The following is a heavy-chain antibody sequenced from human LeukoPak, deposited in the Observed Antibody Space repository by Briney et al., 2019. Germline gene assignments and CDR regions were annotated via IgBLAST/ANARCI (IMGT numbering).Heavy chain of an antibody. V-gene: IGHV3-30*18. J-gene: IGHJ4*02. CDR2: ISYDGSNK. Sequence: GGSLRLSCAASGFTFSSYGMHWVRQAPGKGLEWVAVISYDGSNKYYADSVKGRFTISRDNSKKTLYLQMNSLRAEDTAVYYCAKDRIAAAGVYYFDYWGQGTLVTVSS. D-gene: IGHD6-13*01. CDR1: GFTFSSYG. CDR3: AKDRIAAAGVYYFDY.